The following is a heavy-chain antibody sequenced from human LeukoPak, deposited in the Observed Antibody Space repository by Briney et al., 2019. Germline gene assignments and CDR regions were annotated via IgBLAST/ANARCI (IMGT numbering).Heavy chain of an antibody. V-gene: IGHV3-66*02. CDR2: IYSGGST. Sequence: GGSLRPSCTASGFTFGDYAMSWVRQAPGKGLEWVSVIYSGGSTYYADSVKGRFTLSRDNSKNTLYLQMNSLRAEDTAVYYCARDPGSSGWLSNWGQGTLVNVSS. CDR3: ARDPGSSGWLSN. CDR1: GFTFGDYA. D-gene: IGHD6-19*01. J-gene: IGHJ4*02.